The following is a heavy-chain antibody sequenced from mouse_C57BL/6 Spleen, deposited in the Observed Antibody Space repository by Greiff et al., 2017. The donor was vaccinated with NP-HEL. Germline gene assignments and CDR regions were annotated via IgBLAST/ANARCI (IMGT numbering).Heavy chain of an antibody. CDR2: IHPNSGST. CDR1: GYTFTSYW. J-gene: IGHJ1*03. Sequence: VQLQQPGAELVKPGASVKLSCKASGYTFTSYWMHWVKQRPGQGLEWIGMIHPNSGSTNYNEKFKSKATLTVDKSSSTAYMQLSSLTSEDSAVYYCARPSYGSSSWYFDVWGTGTTVTVSS. V-gene: IGHV1-64*01. D-gene: IGHD1-1*01. CDR3: ARPSYGSSSWYFDV.